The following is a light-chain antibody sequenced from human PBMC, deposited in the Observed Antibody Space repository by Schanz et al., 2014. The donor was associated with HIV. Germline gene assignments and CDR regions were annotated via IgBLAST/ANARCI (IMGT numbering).Light chain of an antibody. CDR3: SSYTSSSAVV. CDR1: SSDVGSYNL. Sequence: QSALTQPASVSGSPGQSITISCTGNSSDVGSYNLVSWYQQHPGKAPKLMIYDVSNRPSGVSNRFSGSKSGNTASLTISGLQAEDEADYYCSSYTSSSAVVFGGGTKLTVL. V-gene: IGLV2-14*02. CDR2: DVS. J-gene: IGLJ2*01.